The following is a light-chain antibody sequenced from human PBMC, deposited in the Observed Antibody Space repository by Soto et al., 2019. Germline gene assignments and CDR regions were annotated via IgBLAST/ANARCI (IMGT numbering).Light chain of an antibody. V-gene: IGLV2-11*01. CDR1: SSDVGGYNY. Sequence: QSVLTQPRSGSGSPGQSVTISCTGTSSDVGGYNYVSWYQQHPGKAPKLMIYDVSKRPSGVPDRFSGSKSGNTASLTISGLQAEDEPDYYCCSYAGSYTWVFGGGTKLTLL. CDR3: CSYAGSYTWV. CDR2: DVS. J-gene: IGLJ3*02.